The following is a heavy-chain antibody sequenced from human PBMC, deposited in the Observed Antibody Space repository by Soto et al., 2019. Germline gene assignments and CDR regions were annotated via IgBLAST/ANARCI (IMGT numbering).Heavy chain of an antibody. V-gene: IGHV3-11*01. J-gene: IGHJ4*02. D-gene: IGHD3-16*01. CDR3: AKDRRAGGNSAFYFDF. CDR1: GFTFSDYY. Sequence: GGSLRLSCAASGFTFSDYYMSWIRQAPGKGLEWVSYISSSGSTIYYADSVKGRFTISRDNSHNTLYLQVHSLTAEDTAVYYCAKDRRAGGNSAFYFDFWGQGAQVTVS. CDR2: ISSSGSTI.